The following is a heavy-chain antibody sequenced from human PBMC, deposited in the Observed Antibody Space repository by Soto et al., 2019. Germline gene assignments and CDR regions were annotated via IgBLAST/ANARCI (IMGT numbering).Heavy chain of an antibody. J-gene: IGHJ5*02. V-gene: IGHV3-11*05. D-gene: IGHD3-10*01. CDR2: ISRSSTYT. CDR1: GFTFSDYY. Sequence: QVQLVESGGGLVKPGGSLRLSCAASGFTFSDYYMNWIRQAPGKGLEWVSYISRSSTYTNYADSVKGRLTISRDNAKNSLYLQMNSLRAEDTAVYYCARDHYGPGWCDPWGQGTLVTVSS. CDR3: ARDHYGPGWCDP.